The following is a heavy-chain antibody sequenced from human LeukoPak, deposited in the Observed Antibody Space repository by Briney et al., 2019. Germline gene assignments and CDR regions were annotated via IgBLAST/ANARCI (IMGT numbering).Heavy chain of an antibody. CDR1: GYTFTSYG. CDR2: ISAYNGNT. D-gene: IGHD1/OR15-1a*01. Sequence: ASVKVSCKASGYTFTSYGISWVRQAPGQGLGWMGWISAYNGNTNYAQKLQGRVTMTTDTSTSTAYMELRSLRSDDTAVYYCARVKLVHGWFDPWGQGTLVTVSS. J-gene: IGHJ5*02. V-gene: IGHV1-18*01. CDR3: ARVKLVHGWFDP.